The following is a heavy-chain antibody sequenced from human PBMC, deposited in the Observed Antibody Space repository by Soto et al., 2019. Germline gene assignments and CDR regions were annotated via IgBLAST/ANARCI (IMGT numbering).Heavy chain of an antibody. CDR2: IIPILGIA. D-gene: IGHD3-9*01. CDR1: GGTFSSYT. Sequence: ASVKVSCKASGGTFSSYTISWVRQAPGQGLKWMGRIIPILGIANYAQKIQGGVTITADKSTSTAYMELSSLRSEDTAVYYCAREGRKLRYFDWLANNWFDPWGQGTLVTVSS. J-gene: IGHJ5*02. CDR3: AREGRKLRYFDWLANNWFDP. V-gene: IGHV1-69*04.